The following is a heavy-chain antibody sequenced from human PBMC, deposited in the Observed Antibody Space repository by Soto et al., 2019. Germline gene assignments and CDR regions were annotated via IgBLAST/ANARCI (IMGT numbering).Heavy chain of an antibody. CDR2: IYSGGST. CDR3: ARSLMVYAPFDY. V-gene: IGHV3-53*01. J-gene: IGHJ4*02. D-gene: IGHD2-8*01. Sequence: PGGSLRLSCAASGFTVSSNYMSWVRQAPGKGLEWVSVIYSGGSTYYADSVKGRFTISRDNSKNTLYLQMNSLRAEDTAVYYCARSLMVYAPFDYWGQGTLVTVSS. CDR1: GFTVSSNY.